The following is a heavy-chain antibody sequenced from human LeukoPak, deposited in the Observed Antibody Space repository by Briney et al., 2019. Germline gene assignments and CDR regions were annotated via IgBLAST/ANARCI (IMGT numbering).Heavy chain of an antibody. CDR3: ARGKRVGARGCMDV. Sequence: PSETLSLTCTVSGGSISNTVSYWSWIRQPPGKGLEWIGEINHSGSTNYNPSLKSRVTISVDTSKNQFSLKLSSVTAADTAVYYCARGKRVGARGCMDVWGQGTTVTVSS. D-gene: IGHD1-26*01. CDR1: GGSISNTVSY. J-gene: IGHJ6*02. CDR2: INHSGST. V-gene: IGHV4-34*01.